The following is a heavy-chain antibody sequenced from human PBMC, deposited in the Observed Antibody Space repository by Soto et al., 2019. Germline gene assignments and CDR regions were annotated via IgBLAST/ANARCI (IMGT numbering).Heavy chain of an antibody. J-gene: IGHJ4*02. CDR3: AKSPRVYDSSGYYKVYYFDY. CDR2: ISGSGGST. V-gene: IGHV3-23*01. CDR1: GFTFSSYA. D-gene: IGHD3-22*01. Sequence: AGGSLRLSCAASGFTFSSYAMSWVRQAPGKGLEWVSAISGSGGSTYYADSVKGRFTISRDNSKNTLYLQMNSLRAEDTAVYYCAKSPRVYDSSGYYKVYYFDYWGQGTLVTVSS.